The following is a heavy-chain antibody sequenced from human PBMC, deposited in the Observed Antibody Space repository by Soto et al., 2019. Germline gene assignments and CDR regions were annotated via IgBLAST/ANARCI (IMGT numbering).Heavy chain of an antibody. CDR2: INHSGST. D-gene: IGHD2-15*01. CDR3: ARGLKYCSGGSCYSPRYYYYYMDV. V-gene: IGHV4-34*01. CDR1: GWSFSGYY. J-gene: IGHJ6*03. Sequence: PSETLSLTCAVYGWSFSGYYWSWIRQPPGKGLEWIGEINHSGSTNYNPSLKSRVTISVDTSKNQFSLKLSSVTAADTAVYYCARGLKYCSGGSCYSPRYYYYYMDVWGKGTTVTVSS.